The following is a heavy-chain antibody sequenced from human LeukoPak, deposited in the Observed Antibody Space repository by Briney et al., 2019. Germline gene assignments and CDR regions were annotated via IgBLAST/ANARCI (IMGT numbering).Heavy chain of an antibody. V-gene: IGHV3-21*01. J-gene: IGHJ4*02. Sequence: GGSLRLSCAAAGFTFSSYAMSWVRQAPGKGLEWVSSISSSSSYIYYADSVKGRFTISRDNAKNSLYLQMNSLRAEDTAVYYCARDISPDDYWGQGTLVTVSS. D-gene: IGHD3-3*02. CDR1: GFTFSSYA. CDR3: ARDISPDDY. CDR2: ISSSSSYI.